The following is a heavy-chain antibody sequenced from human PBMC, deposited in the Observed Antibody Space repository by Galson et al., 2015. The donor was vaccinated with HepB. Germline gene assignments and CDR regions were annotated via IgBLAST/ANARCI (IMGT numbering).Heavy chain of an antibody. D-gene: IGHD2-8*02. Sequence: SVKVSCKASGYTFTSYAMNWVRQAPGQGLEWMGWINTNTGNPTYAQGFTGRFVFSLDTSVSTAYLQISSLKAEDTAVYYCAREGYCTGGVCRNWFDPWGQGTLVTVSS. J-gene: IGHJ5*02. CDR1: GYTFTSYA. CDR2: INTNTGNP. V-gene: IGHV7-4-1*02. CDR3: AREGYCTGGVCRNWFDP.